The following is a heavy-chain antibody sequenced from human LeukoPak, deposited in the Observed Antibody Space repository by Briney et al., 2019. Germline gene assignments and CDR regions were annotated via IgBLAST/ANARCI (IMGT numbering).Heavy chain of an antibody. V-gene: IGHV3-30*04. J-gene: IGHJ6*02. CDR1: GFTFSSYA. CDR2: ISYDGSNK. CDR3: ERGGDHYYYGMDV. Sequence: GGSLRLSCAASGFTFSSYAMHWVRQAPGKGLEWVAVISYDGSNKYYADSVKGRFTISRDNSKNTLYPQMNSLRAEDTAVYYCERGGDHYYYGMDVWGQGTTVTVSS. D-gene: IGHD2-21*01.